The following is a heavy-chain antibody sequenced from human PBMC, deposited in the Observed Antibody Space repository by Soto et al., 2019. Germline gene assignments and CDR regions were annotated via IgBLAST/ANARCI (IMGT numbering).Heavy chain of an antibody. J-gene: IGHJ5*02. CDR2: LTDDSRSR. V-gene: IGHV3-21*01. CDR1: GITFSNYS. Sequence: GGSLILCCAASGITFSNYSMHWVRQSPGKGLEWISSLTDDSRSRFYADSVKGRFTISRDNAKNSRYLQMNSLGDEDTAVYYCARVRQLIQDWFDPWVQGTLLTV. D-gene: IGHD6-6*01. CDR3: ARVRQLIQDWFDP.